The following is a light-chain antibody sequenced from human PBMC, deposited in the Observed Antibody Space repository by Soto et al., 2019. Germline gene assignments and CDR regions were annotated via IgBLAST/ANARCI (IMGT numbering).Light chain of an antibody. V-gene: IGKV1-5*01. CDR1: QSISSW. CDR2: DAS. J-gene: IGKJ1*01. Sequence: IQVNLSPSAESRAGGERGTITCRASQSISSWLAWYQQKPGKAPKLLIYDASSLESGVPSRFSVSGSGTQSTLTFSSLQPADFLTHYGQQYNSYSRTFGQGTKVDIK. CDR3: QQYNSYSRT.